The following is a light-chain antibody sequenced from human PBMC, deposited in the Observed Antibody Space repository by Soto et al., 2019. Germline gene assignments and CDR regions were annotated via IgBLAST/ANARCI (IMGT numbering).Light chain of an antibody. CDR3: QQANSFPPA. CDR1: QDIGSV. V-gene: IGKV1-8*01. CDR2: AAS. J-gene: IGKJ3*01. Sequence: LRITRSPSSLSASTGYTVTITCLASQDIGSVLARYQQKPGTAPKVLISAASTLQSGVPSRFSGSGSGTDFTLTISSLQPEDFATYFCQQANSFPPAFGPGTKVDIK.